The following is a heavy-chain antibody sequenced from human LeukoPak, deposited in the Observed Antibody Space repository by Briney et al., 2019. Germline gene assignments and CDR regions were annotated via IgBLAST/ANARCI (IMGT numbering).Heavy chain of an antibody. D-gene: IGHD4-17*01. Sequence: SETLSLTCTVSGGSISSYYWSWIRQPAGKGLEWIWRIYTSGSTNYNPSLKSRVTMSVDTSKNQFSLKLSSVTAADTAVHYCARVWDYGDYEYYFDYWGQGTLVTVSS. CDR1: GGSISSYY. CDR3: ARVWDYGDYEYYFDY. V-gene: IGHV4-4*07. J-gene: IGHJ4*02. CDR2: IYTSGST.